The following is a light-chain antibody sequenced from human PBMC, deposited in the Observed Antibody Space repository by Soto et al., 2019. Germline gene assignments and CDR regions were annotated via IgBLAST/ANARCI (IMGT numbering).Light chain of an antibody. CDR1: QNINSRY. Sequence: EIVLTQSPGTLSLSPGERATLSCRASQNINSRYLAWYQQKPGQAPRLLIYGTSGRATGIPDRFSGSGSGTDFTLTISRLEAEDFAVYYCQQFGSSPGFTFGPGTKVDIK. J-gene: IGKJ3*01. V-gene: IGKV3-20*01. CDR3: QQFGSSPGFT. CDR2: GTS.